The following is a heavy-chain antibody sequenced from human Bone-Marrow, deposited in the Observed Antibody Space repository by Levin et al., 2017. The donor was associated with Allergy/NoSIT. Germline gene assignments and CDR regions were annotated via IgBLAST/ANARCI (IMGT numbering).Heavy chain of an antibody. V-gene: IGHV4-59*01. CDR3: ARVGRSAYNPLEY. Sequence: SETLSLTCTVSGDSISDYYWHWIRQPPGKGLEWIWYIYHSGSTTYNPSLKSRVTISVDPSRTHLFLNLSSVTAADTAVYYCARVGRSAYNPLEYWGQGILVTVSS. CDR1: GDSISDYY. CDR2: IYHSGST. D-gene: IGHD3-3*01. J-gene: IGHJ4*02.